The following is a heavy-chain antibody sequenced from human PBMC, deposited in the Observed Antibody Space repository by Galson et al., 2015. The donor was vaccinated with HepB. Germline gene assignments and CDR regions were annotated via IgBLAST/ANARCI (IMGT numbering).Heavy chain of an antibody. CDR2: IIPIFGTA. D-gene: IGHD4-11*01. CDR1: GGTFSSYA. J-gene: IGHJ6*02. CDR3: AWGGRGSTVTSYYYYGMDV. Sequence: SVKVSCKASGGTFSSYAISWVRQAPGQGLEWMGGIIPIFGTANYAQKFQGRVTITADESTSTAYMELSSLRSEDTAVYYCAWGGRGSTVTSYYYYGMDVWGQGTTVTVSS. V-gene: IGHV1-69*13.